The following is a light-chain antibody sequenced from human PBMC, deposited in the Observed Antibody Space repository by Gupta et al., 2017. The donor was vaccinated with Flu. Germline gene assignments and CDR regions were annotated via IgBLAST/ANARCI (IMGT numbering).Light chain of an antibody. J-gene: IGKJ4*01. CDR2: WAS. Sequence: DIVMTQSPGSLAVSLGERATINCKSSQSVLHSINSKNYLAWYQQRPGQPPKLIIYWASTRESGVPDRFSGSGFGTDFTLTISSLQAEDVAVYYCQQYYSTPLTFGGGTKVEIK. CDR1: QSVLHSINSKNY. CDR3: QQYYSTPLT. V-gene: IGKV4-1*01.